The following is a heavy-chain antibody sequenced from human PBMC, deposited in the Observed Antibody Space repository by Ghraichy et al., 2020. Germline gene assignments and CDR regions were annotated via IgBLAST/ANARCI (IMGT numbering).Heavy chain of an antibody. D-gene: IGHD3-16*01. J-gene: IGHJ4*02. V-gene: IGHV2-5*02. CDR1: GFSVSTYGVG. CDR2: IYWDDDK. Sequence: SGPTLVKPTQTLTLTCTFSGFSVSTYGVGVTWIRQPPGKALEWLTLIYWDDDKRYSPTLKGRLTISKDASKNQVVLTVTNMDSVDTATYYCARRLGLYGDYVFDYWGQGVLVTVSS. CDR3: ARRLGLYGDYVFDY.